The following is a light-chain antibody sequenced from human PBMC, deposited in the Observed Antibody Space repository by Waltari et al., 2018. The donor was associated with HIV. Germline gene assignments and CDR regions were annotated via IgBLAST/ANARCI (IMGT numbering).Light chain of an antibody. CDR3: AAWDDSLSGPV. J-gene: IGLJ2*01. Sequence: QSVLTQSPSASGTPGQTVTISCSRSSSNIAIDSVTWYQQLPGTAPTLLIYNNNQRPSGVPDRFSGSSSATSASLAISGLQSEDEADYYCAAWDDSLSGPVFGGGTKVTVL. CDR2: NNN. CDR1: SSNIAIDS. V-gene: IGLV1-44*01.